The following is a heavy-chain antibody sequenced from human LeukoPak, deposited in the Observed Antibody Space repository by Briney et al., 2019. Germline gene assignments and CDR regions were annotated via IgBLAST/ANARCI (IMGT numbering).Heavy chain of an antibody. Sequence: GGSLRLSCAASGFTFSSYAMSWVRQAPGKGLEWVSAISGSGGTTYYADSVKGRFTISRDNSKNTLYLQMNSLRAQDTAVYYCASLDCSSTSCYDDYWGQGTLVTVSS. CDR3: ASLDCSSTSCYDDY. J-gene: IGHJ4*02. V-gene: IGHV3-23*01. CDR2: ISGSGGTT. D-gene: IGHD2-2*01. CDR1: GFTFSSYA.